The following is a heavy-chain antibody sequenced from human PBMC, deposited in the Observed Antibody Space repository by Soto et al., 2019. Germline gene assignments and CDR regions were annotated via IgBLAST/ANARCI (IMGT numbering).Heavy chain of an antibody. CDR3: ARDIAVAGPTGEQKDYYYYGMDV. CDR1: GGTFSSYA. D-gene: IGHD6-19*01. CDR2: IIPIFGTA. V-gene: IGHV1-69*13. J-gene: IGHJ6*02. Sequence: GASVKVSCKASGGTFSSYAISWVRQAPGQGLKWMGGIIPIFGTANYAQKFQGRVTITADESTSTAYMELSSLRSEDTAVYYCARDIAVAGPTGEQKDYYYYGMDVWGQGTTVTVSS.